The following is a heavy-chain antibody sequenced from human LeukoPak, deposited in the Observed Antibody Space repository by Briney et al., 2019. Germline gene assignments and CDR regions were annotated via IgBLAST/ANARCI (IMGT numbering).Heavy chain of an antibody. D-gene: IGHD3-22*01. J-gene: IGHJ4*02. V-gene: IGHV4-39*01. CDR3: ARHPITMIVELGEGLLDY. CDR1: GGSISSSSYY. CDR2: IYYSGST. Sequence: PSETLSLTCTVSGGSISSSSYYWGWIRQPPGKGLEWIGSIYYSGSTYYNPSLKSRVTISVDTSKNQFSLKLSSVTAADTAVYYCARHPITMIVELGEGLLDYWGQGTLVTVSS.